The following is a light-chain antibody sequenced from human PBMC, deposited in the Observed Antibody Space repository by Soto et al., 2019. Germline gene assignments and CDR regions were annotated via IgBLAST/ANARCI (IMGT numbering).Light chain of an antibody. Sequence: DIQMTQSPSTLSASVGDRVTITCRASQSVRSWLAWYQQKPGRAPKFLIYDASSLESGVPSRFSGSGSGTEFTLTISNLQPDDSATYYCQQYDNYPLTFGGGTKVDI. CDR1: QSVRSW. V-gene: IGKV1-5*01. J-gene: IGKJ4*01. CDR2: DAS. CDR3: QQYDNYPLT.